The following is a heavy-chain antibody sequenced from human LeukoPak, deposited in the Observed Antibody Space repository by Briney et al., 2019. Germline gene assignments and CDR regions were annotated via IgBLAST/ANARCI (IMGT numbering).Heavy chain of an antibody. Sequence: GGSLRLSCAASGFTVSSNYMSWVRQAPGKGLEWVSVIYSGGSTYYAVSVKGRFTISRDNSKNTLYLQMNSLRAEDTAVYYCARVDIVVVPAATANYGMDVWGQGTTVTVSS. J-gene: IGHJ6*02. V-gene: IGHV3-53*01. CDR2: IYSGGST. CDR3: ARVDIVVVPAATANYGMDV. D-gene: IGHD2-2*03. CDR1: GFTVSSNY.